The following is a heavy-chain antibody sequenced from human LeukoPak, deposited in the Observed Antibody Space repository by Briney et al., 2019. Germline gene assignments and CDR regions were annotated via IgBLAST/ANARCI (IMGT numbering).Heavy chain of an antibody. J-gene: IGHJ6*03. V-gene: IGHV4-39*01. CDR3: ARQVSDYYYYYIDV. CDR1: GGSISSSGHY. Sequence: SETLSLTCTVSGGSISSSGHYWDWVRQPPGKGLEWIGSIYYSETTYYNPSLRSRATISVDTSKSQFSLNLRSVTAADTAVYYCARQVSDYYYYYIDVWGGGTAVTVSS. D-gene: IGHD5/OR15-5a*01. CDR2: IYYSETT.